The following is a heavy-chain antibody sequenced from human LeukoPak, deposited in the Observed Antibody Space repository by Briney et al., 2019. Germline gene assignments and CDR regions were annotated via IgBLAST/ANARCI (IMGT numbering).Heavy chain of an antibody. Sequence: QAGGSLRLSCAASGFTFSSYWMHWVRHAPGKGLVRVSRINSDGSSTSYADSVKGRFTISRDNAKNTLYLQMNSLRAEDTAVYYCARSTIFGVEIDYWGQGTLVTVSS. CDR1: GFTFSSYW. CDR2: INSDGSST. CDR3: ARSTIFGVEIDY. D-gene: IGHD3-3*01. J-gene: IGHJ4*02. V-gene: IGHV3-74*01.